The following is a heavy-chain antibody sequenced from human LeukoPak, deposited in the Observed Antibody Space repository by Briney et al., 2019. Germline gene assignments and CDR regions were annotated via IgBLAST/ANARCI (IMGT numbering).Heavy chain of an antibody. J-gene: IGHJ5*02. Sequence: ETLSLTCTVSGYSISSGYYWSWIRQAPGKGLEWVSAISGSGGSTYYADSVKGRFTISRDNSKNTLYLQMNSLRAEDTAVYYCAKVGTAVAGTSSWFDPWGQGTLVTVSS. V-gene: IGHV3-23*01. D-gene: IGHD6-19*01. CDR3: AKVGTAVAGTSSWFDP. CDR1: GYSISSGYY. CDR2: ISGSGGST.